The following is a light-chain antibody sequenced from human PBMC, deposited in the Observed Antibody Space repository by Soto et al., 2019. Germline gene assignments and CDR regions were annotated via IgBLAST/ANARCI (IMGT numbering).Light chain of an antibody. V-gene: IGLV1-47*02. Sequence: QSVLTQPPSVSGTPGQRVTISCSGGSSNIGTNHVYWYQQLPGAAPKVLIYSNNHRPSGVPDRFSGAKSGTSASLAISGLRSEDEADYYCAAWDDSLSGLYVFGTGTKVTVL. CDR3: AAWDDSLSGLYV. J-gene: IGLJ1*01. CDR1: SSNIGTNH. CDR2: SNN.